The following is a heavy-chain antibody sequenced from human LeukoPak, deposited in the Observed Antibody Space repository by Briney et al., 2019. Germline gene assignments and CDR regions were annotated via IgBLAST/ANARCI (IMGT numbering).Heavy chain of an antibody. CDR3: AMIAAAGTGVDY. J-gene: IGHJ4*02. V-gene: IGHV1-69*04. D-gene: IGHD6-13*01. Sequence: SLKLSCTVSGVTFSSYAISWVRQAPGQGLEWMGNIIPNLGKKNYAQNFKGRFTITTDKSTSTAYMELSSLRSEDTAVYYCAMIAAAGTGVDYWGQGTLVPVSS. CDR2: IIPNLGKK. CDR1: GVTFSSYA.